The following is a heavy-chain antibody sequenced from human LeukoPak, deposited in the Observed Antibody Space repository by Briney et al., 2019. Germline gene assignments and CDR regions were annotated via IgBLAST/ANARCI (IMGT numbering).Heavy chain of an antibody. Sequence: GGSLRLSCAASGFTFSSYSMNWVRQAPGKGLEWVSYISSSSSTIYYADSVKGRFTISRDNAKNSLYLQMNSLRAEDTAVYYCARDSPPGVVGAIDYWGQGTLVTVSS. CDR2: ISSSSSTI. CDR1: GFTFSSYS. V-gene: IGHV3-48*01. D-gene: IGHD1-26*01. J-gene: IGHJ4*02. CDR3: ARDSPPGVVGAIDY.